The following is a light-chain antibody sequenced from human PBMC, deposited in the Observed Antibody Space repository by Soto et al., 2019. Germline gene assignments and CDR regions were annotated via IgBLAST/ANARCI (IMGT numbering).Light chain of an antibody. J-gene: IGKJ5*01. CDR3: QQYGGSSIT. CDR1: QSINSN. Sequence: TQSQATLSLSPGDRATLSCRSSQSINSNLAWYQQKPGQAPRLLIYGASSRATGIPDRFSGSGSGTDFTLTISSLEAEDFAVYYCQQYGGSSITFGQGTRLEIK. CDR2: GAS. V-gene: IGKV3-20*01.